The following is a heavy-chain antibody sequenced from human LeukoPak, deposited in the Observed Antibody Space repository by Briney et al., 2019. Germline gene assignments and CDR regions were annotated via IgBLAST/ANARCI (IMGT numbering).Heavy chain of an antibody. V-gene: IGHV3-30-3*01. Sequence: GRSLRLSCAASGFTFSSYAMHWVRQAPGKGLEWVAVISYDGSNKYYADSVKGRFTISRDNSKNTLYLQMNSLRAEDTAVYYCARDDEWLRVGDDAFDIWGQGTMVTVSS. CDR1: GFTFSSYA. CDR2: ISYDGSNK. D-gene: IGHD5-12*01. CDR3: ARDDEWLRVGDDAFDI. J-gene: IGHJ3*02.